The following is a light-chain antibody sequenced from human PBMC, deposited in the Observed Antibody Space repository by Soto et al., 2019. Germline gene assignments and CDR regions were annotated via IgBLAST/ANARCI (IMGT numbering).Light chain of an antibody. Sequence: EIVLTQSPGTLSLSPGERATLSCRASQSVSSSYLAWYQQKPGQAPRLLIYGASSRATGIPDRFSGSGSGTDFTLTISRLEPEDFAVYYCQHYSPPHTFGQGTKGDI. CDR3: QHYSPPHT. CDR2: GAS. V-gene: IGKV3-20*01. J-gene: IGKJ2*01. CDR1: QSVSSSY.